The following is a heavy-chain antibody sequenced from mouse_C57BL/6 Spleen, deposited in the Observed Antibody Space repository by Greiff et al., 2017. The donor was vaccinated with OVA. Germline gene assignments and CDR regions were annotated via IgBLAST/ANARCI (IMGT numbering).Heavy chain of an antibody. CDR1: GSTFTSYW. CDR2: IDPSDSYT. Sequence: QVQLQQPGAELVKPGASVKLSCKASGSTFTSYWMQWVKQRPGQGLEWIGEIDPSDSYTNYNQKFKGKATLTVDTSSSTAYMQLSSLTSEDSAVYYCAHGNYPYAMDYWGQGTSVTVSS. CDR3: AHGNYPYAMDY. V-gene: IGHV1-50*01. D-gene: IGHD2-1*01. J-gene: IGHJ4*01.